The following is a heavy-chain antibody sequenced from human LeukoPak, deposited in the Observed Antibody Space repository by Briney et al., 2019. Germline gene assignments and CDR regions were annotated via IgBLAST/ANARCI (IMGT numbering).Heavy chain of an antibody. V-gene: IGHV4-59*08. J-gene: IGHJ5*02. CDR2: IYYNGNT. Sequence: SETLPHTCTVSSGYISSYYWSWMRQPPAKGLEWIGHIYYNGNTNYKPSLNSQVPISMGTSKNQCSLDPTSVTPAVTAVYVCARFIVYCSSLSCYPGKSWFDPWGQGSVVTVSS. D-gene: IGHD2-2*01. CDR3: ARFIVYCSSLSCYPGKSWFDP. CDR1: SGYISSYY.